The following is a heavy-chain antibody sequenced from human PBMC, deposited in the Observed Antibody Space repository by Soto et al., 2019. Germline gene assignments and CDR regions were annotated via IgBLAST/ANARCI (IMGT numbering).Heavy chain of an antibody. V-gene: IGHV3-23*01. CDR1: GFTFSNYA. J-gene: IGHJ4*02. Sequence: RRLSCAGSGFTFSNYAMSWVRQAPGKGLAWVSAISGSGGSTYYADSVKGRFTISRDNSKNTLYLQMDSLRAEDTALYYCAKVPVGATGRFDYWGQGTLGTASS. CDR3: AKVPVGATGRFDY. D-gene: IGHD1-26*01. CDR2: ISGSGGST.